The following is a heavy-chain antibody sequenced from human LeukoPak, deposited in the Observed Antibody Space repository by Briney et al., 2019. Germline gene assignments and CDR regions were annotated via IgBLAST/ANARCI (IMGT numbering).Heavy chain of an antibody. CDR1: GGSISSSSYY. CDR2: IYYSGST. D-gene: IGHD3-22*01. J-gene: IGHJ4*02. Sequence: SETLSLTCTVSGGSISSSSYYWGWIRQPPGKGLEWIGSIYYSGSTYYNPPLKSRVTISVDTSKNQFSLKLSSVTAADTAVYYCARQGYYYDSSGEGYYFDYWGQGTLVTVSS. CDR3: ARQGYYYDSSGEGYYFDY. V-gene: IGHV4-39*01.